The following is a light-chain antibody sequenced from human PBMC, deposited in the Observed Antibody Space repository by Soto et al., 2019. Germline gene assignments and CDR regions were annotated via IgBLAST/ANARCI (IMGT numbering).Light chain of an antibody. Sequence: QSVLTQPASVSGSPGQSITISCTGTRSDVGGYNYVSWYQQHPVKAPKLLIYDVSHRPSGVSNRFSGSKSGNTASLTISGLQAEDEADYYCSSYTSSSTLYVFGTGTKLTVL. CDR2: DVS. CDR1: RSDVGGYNY. V-gene: IGLV2-14*01. J-gene: IGLJ1*01. CDR3: SSYTSSSTLYV.